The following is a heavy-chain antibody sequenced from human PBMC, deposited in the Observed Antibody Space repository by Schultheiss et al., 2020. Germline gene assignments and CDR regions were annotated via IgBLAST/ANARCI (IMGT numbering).Heavy chain of an antibody. CDR3: ARKSIAATDY. CDR2: IYYSGST. Sequence: SETLSLTCTVSGGSISSYYWSWIRQPPGKGLEWIGYIYYSGSTNYNPSLKSRVTISVDKSKNQFSLKLSSVTAADTAVYYCARKSIAATDYWGQGTLVTVSS. J-gene: IGHJ4*02. CDR1: GGSISSYY. D-gene: IGHD6-6*01. V-gene: IGHV4-59*12.